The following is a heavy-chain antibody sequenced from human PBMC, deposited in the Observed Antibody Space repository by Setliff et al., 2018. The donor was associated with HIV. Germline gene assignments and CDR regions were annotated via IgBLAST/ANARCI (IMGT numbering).Heavy chain of an antibody. D-gene: IGHD5-12*01. CDR3: ARGYASGYDAYGY. Sequence: PSETLSLTCAVYGGSFSAYYWSWIRQTPGKGLEWIGEINHSGSTNYNPSLKSRVTISVDTSKSQFSLKLSSVTAADTAVYYCARGYASGYDAYGYWGQGTLVTVSS. CDR1: GGSFSAYY. CDR2: INHSGST. J-gene: IGHJ4*02. V-gene: IGHV4-34*01.